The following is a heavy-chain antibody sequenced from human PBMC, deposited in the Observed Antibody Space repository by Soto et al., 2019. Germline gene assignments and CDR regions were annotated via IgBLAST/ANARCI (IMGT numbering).Heavy chain of an antibody. CDR2: MNPNSGNT. Sequence: ASVKVSCKASGYTFTSYDINWVRQATGQGLEWMGWMNPNSGNTGYAQKFQGRVTMTRNTSISTAYMELSSLRSEDTAVYYCARDFRYCSSTSCSDYYYYYMDVWGKGTTVTVSS. CDR1: GYTFTSYD. CDR3: ARDFRYCSSTSCSDYYYYYMDV. D-gene: IGHD2-2*01. V-gene: IGHV1-8*01. J-gene: IGHJ6*03.